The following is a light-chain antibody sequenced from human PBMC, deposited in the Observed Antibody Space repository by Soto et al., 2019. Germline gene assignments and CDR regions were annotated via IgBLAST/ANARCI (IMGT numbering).Light chain of an antibody. CDR2: AAS. Sequence: DIQMTQSPSSLSASVGDRVTISCRASQSISTYLNWYRQKPGHAPELLIYAASSLQSGVPSRFSGSGSGTDFTLTISHLQPEDFSSNYCQQSYSSPNTFGQGTKLEI. V-gene: IGKV1-39*01. CDR3: QQSYSSPNT. CDR1: QSISTY. J-gene: IGKJ2*01.